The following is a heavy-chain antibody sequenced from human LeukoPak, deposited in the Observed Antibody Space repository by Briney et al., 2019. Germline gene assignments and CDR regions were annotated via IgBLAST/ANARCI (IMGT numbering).Heavy chain of an antibody. D-gene: IGHD6-13*01. CDR1: GFTFSSYE. CDR3: AKKSAGTLDD. V-gene: IGHV3-48*03. Sequence: HPGGSLILSCAASGFTFSSYEMNWVRQAPGKGLEWVSYISSSGSTIYYADSVKGRFTISRDNAKNSLYLQMNSLGAEDTAVYYCAKKSAGTLDDWGQGTLVTVSS. CDR2: ISSSGSTI. J-gene: IGHJ4*02.